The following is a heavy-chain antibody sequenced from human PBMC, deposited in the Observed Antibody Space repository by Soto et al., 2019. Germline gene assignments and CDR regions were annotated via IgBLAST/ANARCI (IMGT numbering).Heavy chain of an antibody. CDR3: AKEEIMVYAMGAFDI. D-gene: IGHD2-8*01. V-gene: IGHV3-23*01. J-gene: IGHJ3*02. CDR2: ISGSGGST. Sequence: GGSLRLSCTASGLTFRSYAMSWVRQATGKGLEWVSAISGSGGSTYYADSVKGRFTISRDNSKNTLYLQMNSLRAEDTAVYYCAKEEIMVYAMGAFDIWGQGTMVTVSS. CDR1: GLTFRSYA.